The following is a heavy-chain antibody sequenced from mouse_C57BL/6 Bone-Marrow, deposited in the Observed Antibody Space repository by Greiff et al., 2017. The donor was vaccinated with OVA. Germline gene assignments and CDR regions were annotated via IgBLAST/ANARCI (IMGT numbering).Heavy chain of an antibody. V-gene: IGHV1-55*01. J-gene: IGHJ4*01. CDR2: IYPGSGST. CDR3: ARPLLLRYGGYYAMDY. CDR1: GYTFTSYW. D-gene: IGHD1-1*01. Sequence: VQLQQPGAELVKPGASVKMSCKASGYTFTSYWITWVKQRPGQGLEWIGDIYPGSGSTNYNEKFKSKATLTVDTSSSTAYMQLSSLTSEDSAVYYCARPLLLRYGGYYAMDYWGQGTSVTVSS.